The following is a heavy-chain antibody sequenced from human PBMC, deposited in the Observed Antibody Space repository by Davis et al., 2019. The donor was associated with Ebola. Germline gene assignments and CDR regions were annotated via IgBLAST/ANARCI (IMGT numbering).Heavy chain of an antibody. CDR2: INHSGST. Sequence: MPSETLSLTCTVSGGSISSYYWSWIRQPPGKGLEWIGEINHSGSTNYNPSLKSRVTISVDTSKNQFSLKLSSVTAADTAVYYCARLSRYYGSGSRDYYYYYYGMDVWGQGTTVTVSS. CDR1: GGSISSYY. V-gene: IGHV4-34*01. CDR3: ARLSRYYGSGSRDYYYYYYGMDV. J-gene: IGHJ6*02. D-gene: IGHD3-10*01.